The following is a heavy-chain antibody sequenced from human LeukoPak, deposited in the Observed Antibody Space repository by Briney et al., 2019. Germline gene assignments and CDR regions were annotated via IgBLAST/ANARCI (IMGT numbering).Heavy chain of an antibody. CDR3: ASAYCTTTYCYIDY. CDR1: GGSISRGGYY. CDR2: ICYSGST. Sequence: KASQTLSLTCTVSGGSISRGGYYWNWIRQHPGKGLEWIGYICYSGSTCYNPSLQSRVTISVDTSKNQFSLKLRSVTAADTAVYYCASAYCTTTYCYIDYWGQGTLVTVSS. V-gene: IGHV4-31*03. D-gene: IGHD2-2*02. J-gene: IGHJ4*02.